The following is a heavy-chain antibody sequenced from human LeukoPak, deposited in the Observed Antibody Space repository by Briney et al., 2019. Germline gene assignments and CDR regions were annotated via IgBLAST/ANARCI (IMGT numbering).Heavy chain of an antibody. CDR2: IYSDGSSI. J-gene: IGHJ6*03. D-gene: IGHD2-15*01. CDR3: ARVLRYCSGGNCYSGGLGYMDV. CDR1: GFTFSSYW. V-gene: IGHV3-74*01. Sequence: GGSLRLSCAASGFTFSSYWMHWVRQAPGKGLVWVSHIYSDGSSIAYADSVKGRFTISRDNAKNSLFLQMNSLRAEDTAVYYCARVLRYCSGGNCYSGGLGYMDVWGKGTTVTISS.